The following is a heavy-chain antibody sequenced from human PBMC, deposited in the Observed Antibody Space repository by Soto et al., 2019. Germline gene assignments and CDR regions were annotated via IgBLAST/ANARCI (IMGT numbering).Heavy chain of an antibody. CDR1: EFTFSNYA. D-gene: IGHD2-21*02. CDR3: AKDTKGDFVGGFEM. CDR2: ISSSGGST. J-gene: IGHJ3*02. Sequence: GGSLRLSCAASEFTFSNYAMSWVRQAPGKGLEWVSGISSSGGSTYYADSVKGRFTISRDNSKDTLSLQMNSLRAEDTAVYYCAKDTKGDFVGGFEMWGQGTKVTVSS. V-gene: IGHV3-23*01.